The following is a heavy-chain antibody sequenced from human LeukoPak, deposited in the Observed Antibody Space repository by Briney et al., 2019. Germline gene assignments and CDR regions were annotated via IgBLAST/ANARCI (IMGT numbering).Heavy chain of an antibody. Sequence: GGSLRLSCAASGFSFSSYEMNWVRQAPGKGLEWVSYIGSSGSTVYYADSVKGRFTISRDNAKNSLYLQMNSLRDEDTAVYYCARDTLVYADSPDAFDIWGQGTMVAVSS. D-gene: IGHD4-17*01. CDR3: ARDTLVYADSPDAFDI. J-gene: IGHJ3*02. V-gene: IGHV3-48*03. CDR2: IGSSGSTV. CDR1: GFSFSSYE.